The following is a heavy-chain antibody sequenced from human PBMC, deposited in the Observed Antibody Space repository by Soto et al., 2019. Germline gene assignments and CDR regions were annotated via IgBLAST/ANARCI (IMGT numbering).Heavy chain of an antibody. D-gene: IGHD2-21*01. CDR3: TRRSVDHYYYTWDV. CDR2: IRSKSDGYAT. Sequence: GGSLRLSCAASGFTFSGSSMHWVRQAPGKGLEWVGRIRSKSDGYATTYAASVKGRFTISRDDSDNTAYLQMNSLKTEDSAVYYCTRRSVDHYYYTWDVWGQGTTVTVSS. J-gene: IGHJ6*02. V-gene: IGHV3-73*01. CDR1: GFTFSGSS.